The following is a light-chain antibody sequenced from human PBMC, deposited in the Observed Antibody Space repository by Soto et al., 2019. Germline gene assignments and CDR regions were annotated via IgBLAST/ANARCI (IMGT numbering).Light chain of an antibody. CDR1: NSDVGNYDR. Sequence: QSALTQPPSVSGSPGQSVTISCTGTNSDVGNYDRVSWYQQPPGTAPKLMIYAVTNRPSGVPDRFSGSKSGNTASLTISGLQAEDEADYYCCSYAGSRTLVFGGGTKVTVL. CDR3: CSYAGSRTLV. CDR2: AVT. V-gene: IGLV2-18*02. J-gene: IGLJ2*01.